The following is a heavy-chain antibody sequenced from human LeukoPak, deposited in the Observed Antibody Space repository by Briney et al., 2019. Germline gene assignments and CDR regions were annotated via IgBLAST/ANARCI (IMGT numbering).Heavy chain of an antibody. CDR1: GFTFSSYG. D-gene: IGHD6-13*01. CDR3: ARDGTLAAAGTWFDP. V-gene: IGHV3-30*03. CDR2: ISYDGSNK. J-gene: IGHJ5*02. Sequence: GGSLRLSCAASGFTFSSYGMHWVRQAPGKGLEWVAVISYDGSNKYYADSVKGRFTISRDNSKNTLYLQMNSLRAEDTAVYYCARDGTLAAAGTWFDPWGQGTLVTVSS.